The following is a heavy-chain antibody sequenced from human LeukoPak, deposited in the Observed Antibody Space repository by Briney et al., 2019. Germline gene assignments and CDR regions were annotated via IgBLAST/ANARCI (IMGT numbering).Heavy chain of an antibody. V-gene: IGHV3-53*01. CDR2: IYSDGST. D-gene: IGHD5-24*01. CDR3: ARDDGLY. Sequence: GGSLRLSCAASGFTVSTNYMSWVRQAPGKKLEWVSDIYSDGSTFYADSVKGRFTISRDNSKNTLYLQMNSLRAEDTAVYYCARDDGLYWGQGTLVTVSS. J-gene: IGHJ4*02. CDR1: GFTVSTNY.